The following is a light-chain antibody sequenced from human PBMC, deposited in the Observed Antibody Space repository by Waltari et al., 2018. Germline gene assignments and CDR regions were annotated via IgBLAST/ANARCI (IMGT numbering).Light chain of an antibody. CDR1: SRDVGHYTR. J-gene: IGLJ2*01. CDR2: AVS. Sequence: QSALTQPASVSGSPGQSITIPCTGTSRDVGHYTRVSWYQQHPCKAPKLMIYAVSKRPSVVSDRFSGSKSGDMASLTISGLQPEDEAEYFCSSYAGSSKGVFGGGTKVTVL. CDR3: SSYAGSSKGV. V-gene: IGLV2-23*02.